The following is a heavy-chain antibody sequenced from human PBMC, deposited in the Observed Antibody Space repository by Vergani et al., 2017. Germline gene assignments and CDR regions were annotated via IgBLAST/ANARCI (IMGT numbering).Heavy chain of an antibody. D-gene: IGHD4-11*01. CDR1: GFSVSSSGVG. V-gene: IGHV2-5*01. Sequence: QITLKESGPTLVKPTQTLTLTCTVSGFSVSSSGVGVAWIRHPPGKDLECLAIIYWNDDKRYSPFLMGRLTIAKNTSRNQVVLTMTNMDPVDTATYSVAHRDNFDDNYEHVDNWGPGTLVTVSS. J-gene: IGHJ1*01. CDR2: IYWNDDK. CDR3: AHRDNFDDNYEHVDN.